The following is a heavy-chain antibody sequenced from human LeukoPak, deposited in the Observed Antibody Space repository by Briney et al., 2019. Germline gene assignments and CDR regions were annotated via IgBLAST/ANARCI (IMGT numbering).Heavy chain of an antibody. Sequence: PGGSLRLSCAASGFTFSSHGMHWVRQAPGKGLEWVAVISYDGTNKYYADSVKGRFTISRDNSKKTLFLQMNGLRAEDTAVYYCAKDLQGYCSGGSCRIIDYWGQGTLVTVSS. V-gene: IGHV3-30*18. D-gene: IGHD2-15*01. J-gene: IGHJ4*02. CDR2: ISYDGTNK. CDR3: AKDLQGYCSGGSCRIIDY. CDR1: GFTFSSHG.